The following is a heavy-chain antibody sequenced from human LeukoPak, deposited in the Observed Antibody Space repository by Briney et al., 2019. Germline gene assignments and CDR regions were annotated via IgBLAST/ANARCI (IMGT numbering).Heavy chain of an antibody. V-gene: IGHV3-30*18. Sequence: GRSLRLSCAASGFTFSSYGMHWVRQAPGKGLEWVAVISYDGSNKYYADSVKGRFTISRDNSKNTLYLQMSSLRAEDTAVYYCAKDLVWYQLLSNWFDPWGQGTLVTVSS. D-gene: IGHD2-2*01. J-gene: IGHJ5*02. CDR1: GFTFSSYG. CDR2: ISYDGSNK. CDR3: AKDLVWYQLLSNWFDP.